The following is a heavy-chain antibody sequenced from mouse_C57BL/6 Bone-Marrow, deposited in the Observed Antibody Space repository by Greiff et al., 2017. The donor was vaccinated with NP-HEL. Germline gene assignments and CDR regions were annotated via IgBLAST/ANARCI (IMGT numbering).Heavy chain of an antibody. V-gene: IGHV14-4*01. CDR1: GFNIKDDY. J-gene: IGHJ4*01. CDR2: IDPENGDT. D-gene: IGHD1-1*01. CDR3: TTPSYYGSSFYAMDY. Sequence: EVQLHQSGAELVRPGASVKLSCTASGFNIKDDYMHWVKQRPEQGLEWIGWIDPENGDTEYASKFQGKATITADTSSNTAYLQLSSLTSEDTAVYYCTTPSYYGSSFYAMDYWGQGTSVTVSS.